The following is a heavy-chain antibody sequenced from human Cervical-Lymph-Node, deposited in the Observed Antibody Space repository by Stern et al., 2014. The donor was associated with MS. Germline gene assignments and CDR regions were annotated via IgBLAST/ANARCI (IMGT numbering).Heavy chain of an antibody. CDR2: VYYTGTP. CDR3: ARHDQFLGGMDV. V-gene: IGHV4-39*01. D-gene: IGHD3-3*01. CDR1: GASVSSGSYY. Sequence: VQLVESGPGLVKPSETLSLTCTVSGASVSSGSYYWGWIRQSPGKRLEWIGYVYYTGTPYSNPSLSSRVTISVDTSNNPFFLTLSSVTATDTAVYYCARHDQFLGGMDVWGQGTTVTVSS. J-gene: IGHJ6*02.